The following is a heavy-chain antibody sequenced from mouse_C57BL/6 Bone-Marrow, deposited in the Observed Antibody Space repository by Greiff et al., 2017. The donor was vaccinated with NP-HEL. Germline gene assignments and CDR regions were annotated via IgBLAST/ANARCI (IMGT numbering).Heavy chain of an antibody. J-gene: IGHJ2*01. CDR2: IYPSDSET. CDR3: ASGNIYYDY. V-gene: IGHV1-61*01. D-gene: IGHD1-1*01. CDR1: GYTFTSYW. Sequence: VQLQQSGAELVRPGSSVKLSCKASGYTFTSYWMDWVKQRPGQGLEWIGNIYPSDSETHYNQKFKDKATLTVDKSSSTAYMQLSSLTSEDSAFYYCASGNIYYDYWGQGTTLTVSS.